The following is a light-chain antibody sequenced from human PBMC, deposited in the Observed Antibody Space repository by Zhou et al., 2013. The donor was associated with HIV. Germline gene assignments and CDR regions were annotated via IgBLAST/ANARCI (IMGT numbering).Light chain of an antibody. V-gene: IGKV1-16*02. Sequence: DIQMTQSPSSLSASIGDRVTITCRASQDITHYVAWFQQKPGKAPKSLIYAASSLQSGVSSKFSGSGSGTDFTLTIGNLQPEDSATYYCQQANSFPWTFGQGTRVEIK. J-gene: IGKJ1*01. CDR1: QDITHY. CDR3: QQANSFPWT. CDR2: AAS.